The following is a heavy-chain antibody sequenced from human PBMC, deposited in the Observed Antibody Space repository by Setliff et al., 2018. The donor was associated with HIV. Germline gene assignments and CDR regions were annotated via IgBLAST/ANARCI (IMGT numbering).Heavy chain of an antibody. Sequence: ASVKVSCKASGYTFTTYALHWVRQAPGQRLEWMGWINAGNGNAKYSQKFQGRVTITRDTSASTAYMELSSLTSEDTAVYYCARVACSGGSCYSYFQHWGQGTQVTVS. CDR2: INAGNGNA. D-gene: IGHD2-15*01. V-gene: IGHV1-3*01. CDR3: ARVACSGGSCYSYFQH. J-gene: IGHJ1*01. CDR1: GYTFTTYA.